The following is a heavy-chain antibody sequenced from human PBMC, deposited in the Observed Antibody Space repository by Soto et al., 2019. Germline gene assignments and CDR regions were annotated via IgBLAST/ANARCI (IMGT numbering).Heavy chain of an antibody. CDR3: AKIGAEYSSSDAFDI. J-gene: IGHJ3*02. D-gene: IGHD6-6*01. CDR1: GGTFSSYA. CDR2: IIAGNGNT. V-gene: IGHV1-3*01. Sequence: ASVKVSCKASGGTFSSYAISWVRQAPGQGLEWMGWIIAGNGNTNYSQKFQGRVTITRDTSASTAYMELSSLRSEDTAVYYCAKIGAEYSSSDAFDIWGQGTMVTVSS.